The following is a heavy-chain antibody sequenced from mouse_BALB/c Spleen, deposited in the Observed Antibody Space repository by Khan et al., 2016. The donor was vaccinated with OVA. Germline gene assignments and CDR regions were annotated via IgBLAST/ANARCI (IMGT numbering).Heavy chain of an antibody. V-gene: IGHV1-61*01. CDR1: GYTFTSFW. D-gene: IGHD2-10*02. CDR2: IDPSDSET. J-gene: IGHJ3*01. CDR3: ARWGYGTSFAY. Sequence: VQLQQSGAELVRPGASVKLSCKASGYTFTSFWMNWVTERPGQGLEWIGMIDPSDSETHYNQMFKDKATLTVDKSSSTAYMQLSGLTSEDSAVYYCARWGYGTSFAYWGQGTLVTVSA.